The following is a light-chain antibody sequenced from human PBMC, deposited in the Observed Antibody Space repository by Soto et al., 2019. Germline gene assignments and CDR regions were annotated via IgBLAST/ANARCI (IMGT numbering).Light chain of an antibody. Sequence: QSVLTQPASVSGSPGQSITISCTGTSSDVGGYNYVSWYQQYPGKAPKVMIYDVSNRPSAVSNRFSGSKSGNTASLTISGLQAEDEADYYCSSYTSSSTLEVFGTGTKLTVL. CDR2: DVS. CDR1: SSDVGGYNY. V-gene: IGLV2-14*01. J-gene: IGLJ1*01. CDR3: SSYTSSSTLEV.